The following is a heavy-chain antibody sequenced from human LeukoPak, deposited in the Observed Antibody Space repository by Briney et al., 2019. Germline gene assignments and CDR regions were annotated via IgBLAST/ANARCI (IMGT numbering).Heavy chain of an antibody. D-gene: IGHD2-21*02. V-gene: IGHV1-8*01. CDR2: MNPNSGNT. Sequence: ASVKVSCKASRYTFTSYDINWVRQAPGRGLEWMGWMNPNSGNTGYAQKFQGRVAMTRNTSISTAYMELSSLRSEDTAVYYCAKLYCGGDCYGPTSRGASLDWFDPWGQGTLVTVSS. CDR1: RYTFTSYD. J-gene: IGHJ5*02. CDR3: AKLYCGGDCYGPTSRGASLDWFDP.